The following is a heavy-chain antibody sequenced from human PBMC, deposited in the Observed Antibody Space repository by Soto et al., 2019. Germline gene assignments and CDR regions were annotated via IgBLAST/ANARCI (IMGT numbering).Heavy chain of an antibody. D-gene: IGHD2-2*02. CDR1: GFTFSSYA. Sequence: PGGSLRLSCAASGFTFSSYAMHWVRQAPGKGLEWVAVISYDGSNKYYADSVKGRFTISRDNSKNTLYLQMNSLRAEDTAVYYCARNLADIVVVPAAIGYWGQGTLVTVPS. J-gene: IGHJ4*02. CDR3: ARNLADIVVVPAAIGY. V-gene: IGHV3-30-3*01. CDR2: ISYDGSNK.